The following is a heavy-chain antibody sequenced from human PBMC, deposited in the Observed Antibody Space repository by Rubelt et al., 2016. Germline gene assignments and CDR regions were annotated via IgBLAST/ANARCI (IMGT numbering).Heavy chain of an antibody. D-gene: IGHD1-26*01. J-gene: IGHJ4*02. Sequence: PGGSLRLSCAASGFTVGSYYMNWVRQGPGKGLEWVSGIKSDGSTTSYADSVKGRFTISRDNAKNTLYLQMNSLRAEDTAGYYCAVGWESLNNWGQGTLVTVSS. CDR1: GFTVGSYY. CDR3: AVGWESLNN. V-gene: IGHV3-74*01. CDR2: IKSDGSTT.